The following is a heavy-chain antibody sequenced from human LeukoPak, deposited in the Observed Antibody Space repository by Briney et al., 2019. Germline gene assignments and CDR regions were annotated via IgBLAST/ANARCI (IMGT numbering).Heavy chain of an antibody. CDR2: TSTYNGQT. D-gene: IGHD5/OR15-5a*01. CDR3: ARTGVSGTLLFFHYFDP. V-gene: IGHV1-18*01. Sequence: ASVKVSCRASGHTFTSHGISWVRQAPGQGLEWMGWTSTYNGQTYYTQKFQGRVIMTTDTSRSTVYLEVRSLRSDDTAVYYCARTGVSGTLLFFHYFDPWGQGTLVTVSS. CDR1: GHTFTSHG. J-gene: IGHJ5*02.